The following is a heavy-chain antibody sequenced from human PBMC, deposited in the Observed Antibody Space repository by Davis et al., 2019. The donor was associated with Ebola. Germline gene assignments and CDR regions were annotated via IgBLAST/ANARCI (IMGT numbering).Heavy chain of an antibody. V-gene: IGHV3-48*02. CDR1: GFTFSSYS. D-gene: IGHD1-20*01. CDR2: ISGGYT. Sequence: PGGSLRLSCAASGFTFSSYSINWVRQAPGKGLEWVAYISGGYTYYAESVKGRFTISRDSAKDSLYLHMDSLRDDDTAVYYCARVYNWGFDFWGQGTLVTVSS. J-gene: IGHJ4*02. CDR3: ARVYNWGFDF.